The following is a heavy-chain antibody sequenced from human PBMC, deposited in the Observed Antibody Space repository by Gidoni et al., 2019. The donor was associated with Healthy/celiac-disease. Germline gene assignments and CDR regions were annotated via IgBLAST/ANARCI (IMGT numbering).Heavy chain of an antibody. D-gene: IGHD2-21*02. Sequence: QVHLVDSGGGVVQPGRSLRLSCAASGFTFSSYGMHWDRQVPGKGLEWVAVIWYDGSNKYYAETVKSRFTISRDKSKNTLYLQMNSLRAEDTDVYYCAREGKGDKPGGTSDYWGQGTLVTVSS. CDR1: GFTFSSYG. CDR3: AREGKGDKPGGTSDY. CDR2: IWYDGSNK. J-gene: IGHJ4*02. V-gene: IGHV3-33*01.